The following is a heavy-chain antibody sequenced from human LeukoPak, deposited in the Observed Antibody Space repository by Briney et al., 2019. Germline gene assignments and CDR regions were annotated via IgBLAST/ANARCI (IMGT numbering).Heavy chain of an antibody. J-gene: IGHJ6*03. CDR1: GDSVSGYY. D-gene: IGHD3-16*01. V-gene: IGHV4-4*09. CDR2: FYTSANT. Sequence: SETLSLTCTVSGDSVSGYYGSWIRQPPGKGLEWIGYFYTSANTNYNPSLKSRVTMSVDTSKNQFSLKLSAVTAADTAVYYCARGLRDEERHYGYYYMDVWGKGTTVTVSS. CDR3: ARGLRDEERHYGYYYMDV.